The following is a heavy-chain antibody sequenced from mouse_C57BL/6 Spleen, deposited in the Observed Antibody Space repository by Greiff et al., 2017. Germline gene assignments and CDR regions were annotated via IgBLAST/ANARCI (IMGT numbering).Heavy chain of an antibody. J-gene: IGHJ2*01. D-gene: IGHD1-1*01. CDR1: GYTFTSYW. Sequence: VQLQQPGAELVMPGASVKLSCKASGYTFTSYWMHWVKQRPGQGLEWIGEIDPSYSYTNYNQKFKGKSTLTVDKSSSTAYMQLSSRTSEDSAVYYCARGYGSSPFDYWGQGTTLTVSS. CDR3: ARGYGSSPFDY. CDR2: IDPSYSYT. V-gene: IGHV1-69*01.